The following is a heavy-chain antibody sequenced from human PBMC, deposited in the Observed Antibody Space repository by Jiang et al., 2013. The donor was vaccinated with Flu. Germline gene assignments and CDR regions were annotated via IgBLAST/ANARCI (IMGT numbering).Heavy chain of an antibody. V-gene: IGHV5-51*01. CDR2: IYPGDSDT. J-gene: IGHJ4*02. Sequence: CKGSGYSFTSYWIGWXRQMPGKGLEWMGIIYPGDSDTRYSPSFQGQVTISADKSISTAYLQWSSLKASDTAMYYCASTTGYGDYIVFYWGQGTLVTVSS. CDR1: GYSFTSYW. D-gene: IGHD4-17*01. CDR3: ASTTGYGDYIVFY.